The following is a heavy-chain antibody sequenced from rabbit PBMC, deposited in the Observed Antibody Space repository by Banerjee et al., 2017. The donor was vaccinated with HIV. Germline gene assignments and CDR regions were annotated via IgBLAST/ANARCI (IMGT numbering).Heavy chain of an antibody. J-gene: IGHJ6*01. V-gene: IGHV1S45*01. D-gene: IGHD4-2*01. Sequence: EESGGDLVQPEGSLTLTCKASGLDFSSSYWICWVRQAPGKGLEWIACIYTGSSGSTYYASWAKGRFTISKTSSTTVTLQMTSLTAADTATYFCARDPAGAYPMDLWGPGTLVTDS. CDR3: ARDPAGAYPMDL. CDR2: IYTGSSGST. CDR1: GLDFSSSYW.